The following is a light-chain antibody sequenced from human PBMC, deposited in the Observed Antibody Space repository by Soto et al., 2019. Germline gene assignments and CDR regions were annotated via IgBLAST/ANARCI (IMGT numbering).Light chain of an antibody. V-gene: IGKV3D-11*01. CDR1: QGVSSY. Sequence: EIVLTQSPATLSLSPGERATLSCRASQGVSSYLAWYQQKPGQAPRLLIYDASNSATGIPARFSGSGPGTDFTLTFSSLEPEDFAVYYCQQRSNWQYTFGQGTKLEIK. J-gene: IGKJ2*01. CDR2: DAS. CDR3: QQRSNWQYT.